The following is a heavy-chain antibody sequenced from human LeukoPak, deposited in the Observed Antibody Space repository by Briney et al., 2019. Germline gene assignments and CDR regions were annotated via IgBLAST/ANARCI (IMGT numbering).Heavy chain of an antibody. CDR2: IYTSGST. V-gene: IGHV4-4*07. Sequence: SETLSLTCTVSGGSISSYYWSWIRQPAGEGPEWIGRIYTSGSTNYNPSLKSRVTMSVDTSKNQFSLKLSSVTAADTAVYYCARARGDYVISAAFDIWGQGTMVTVSS. CDR1: GGSISSYY. CDR3: ARARGDYVISAAFDI. D-gene: IGHD4-17*01. J-gene: IGHJ3*02.